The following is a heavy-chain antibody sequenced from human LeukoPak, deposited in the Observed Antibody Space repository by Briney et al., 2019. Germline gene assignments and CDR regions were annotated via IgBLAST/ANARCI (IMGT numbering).Heavy chain of an antibody. J-gene: IGHJ5*02. CDR3: AKEYDSSGYNNWFDP. CDR1: GFTFSSYA. V-gene: IGHV3-23*01. CDR2: ISGSGGST. D-gene: IGHD3-22*01. Sequence: PGGSLRLSCAASGFTFSSYAMSWVRQAPGKGLEWVSAISGSGGSTYYADSVKGRLTISRDNSKNTLYLQMNSLRAEDTAVYYCAKEYDSSGYNNWFDPWGKGTLVTVSS.